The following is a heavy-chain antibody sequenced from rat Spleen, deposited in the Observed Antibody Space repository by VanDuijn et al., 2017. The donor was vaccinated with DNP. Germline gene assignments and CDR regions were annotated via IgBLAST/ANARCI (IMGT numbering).Heavy chain of an antibody. Sequence: EVQLVESGGGLVQPGRSLKLSCAASGFTFSNYDMAWVRQAPKKGLEWVASISASGGSTYYPDSVKGRYTISRDSAKDTLYLQMNSLRSEDTATYYCARNYGGYRPWDYWGPGTMVTVSS. V-gene: IGHV5S13*01. D-gene: IGHD1-11*01. CDR2: ISASGGST. CDR1: GFTFSNYD. CDR3: ARNYGGYRPWDY. J-gene: IGHJ1*01.